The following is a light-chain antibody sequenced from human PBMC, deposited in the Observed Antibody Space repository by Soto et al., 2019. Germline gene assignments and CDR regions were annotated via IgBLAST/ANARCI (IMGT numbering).Light chain of an antibody. CDR1: QGISSY. V-gene: IGKV1-8*01. CDR3: QQYYSYPWT. CDR2: AAS. J-gene: IGKJ1*01. Sequence: AIRMTQSPSSFSASTGDRVTITCRASQGISSYLAWYQQKPGKAPKLLIYAASTLQSGVPSRFSGSGSGTDFTLTISSLKSEDFATYYCQQYYSYPWTFGQVTKVEIK.